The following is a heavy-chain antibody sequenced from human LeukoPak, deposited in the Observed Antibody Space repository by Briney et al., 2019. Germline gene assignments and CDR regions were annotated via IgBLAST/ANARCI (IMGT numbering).Heavy chain of an antibody. CDR1: GFTFDDYA. J-gene: IGHJ4*02. CDR2: ISWDGGST. V-gene: IGHV3-43D*04. Sequence: PGGSLRLSCAASGFTFDDYAMHWVRQAPGKGLEWVSLISWDGGSTYYADSVKGRFTISRDNSKNSLYLQMNSLRAEDTALYYCAKDELPAGKPHDFWSGYQDYWGQGTLVTVSS. CDR3: AKDELPAGKPHDFWSGYQDY. D-gene: IGHD3-3*01.